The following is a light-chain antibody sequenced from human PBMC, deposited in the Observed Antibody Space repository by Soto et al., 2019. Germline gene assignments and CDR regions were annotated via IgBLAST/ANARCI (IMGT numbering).Light chain of an antibody. CDR2: DVF. CDR1: QGISSA. CDR3: QQLETYPLT. V-gene: IGKV1-13*02. J-gene: IGKJ5*01. Sequence: AIQVTQSPSSLSASVGDTVTITCRASQGISSAFAWYQQKPGKVPRLLIYDVFNLQSGVPSRFSGTGSGTDFTLTISRLQPEDFATYYCQQLETYPLTFGQWTRLEVK.